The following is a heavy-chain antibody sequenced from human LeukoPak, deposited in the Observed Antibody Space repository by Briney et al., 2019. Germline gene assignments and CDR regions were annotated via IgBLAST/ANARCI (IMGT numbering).Heavy chain of an antibody. CDR3: ARDPVYYDFWSGYYVCYFDY. V-gene: IGHV3-7*01. J-gene: IGHJ4*02. CDR2: IKQDGSEK. Sequence: GGSLRLSCAASGFTFSSYWMSWVRQAPGKGLEWVANIKQDGSEKYYVDSVKGRFTISRDNSKNSLYLQMNSLRAEDTAVYYCARDPVYYDFWSGYYVCYFDYWGQGTLVTVSS. D-gene: IGHD3-3*01. CDR1: GFTFSSYW.